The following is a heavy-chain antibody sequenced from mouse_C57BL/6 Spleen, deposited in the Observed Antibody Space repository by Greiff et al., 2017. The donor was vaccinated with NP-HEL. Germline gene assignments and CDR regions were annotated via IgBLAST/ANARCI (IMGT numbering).Heavy chain of an antibody. CDR1: GYTFTSYG. Sequence: QVQLQQSGAELARPGASVKLSCKASGYTFTSYGISWVKQRTGQGLEWIGEIYPRSGNTYYNEKFKGKATLTADKSSSTAYMELRSLTSEDSAVYFCAREAYSYGSLPFDYWGQGTTLTVSS. CDR2: IYPRSGNT. D-gene: IGHD1-1*01. J-gene: IGHJ2*01. V-gene: IGHV1-81*01. CDR3: AREAYSYGSLPFDY.